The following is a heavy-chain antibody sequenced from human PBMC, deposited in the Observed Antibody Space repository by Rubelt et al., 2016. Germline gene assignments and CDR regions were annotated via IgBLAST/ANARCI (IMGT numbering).Heavy chain of an antibody. Sequence: QVQLVQSGAEVKKPGASVKVSCKASGYTFTSYAMHWVRQAPGQRLEWMGWINAGNGNTKYSQKFQGRVTITSDTSASTADMELSSLRSEDTAVYYCARKGYGYGMDVWGQGTTVTVSS. D-gene: IGHD3-16*01. V-gene: IGHV1-3*01. CDR2: INAGNGNT. CDR1: GYTFTSYA. J-gene: IGHJ6*02. CDR3: ARKGYGYGMDV.